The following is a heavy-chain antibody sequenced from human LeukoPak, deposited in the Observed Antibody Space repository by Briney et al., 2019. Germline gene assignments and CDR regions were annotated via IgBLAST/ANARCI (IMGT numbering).Heavy chain of an antibody. CDR2: IYYSGST. D-gene: IGHD3-3*01. J-gene: IGHJ5*02. CDR1: GGSISSYY. V-gene: IGHV4-59*01. Sequence: SETLSLTCTVSGGSISSYYWSWIRQPPGKGLEWIGYIYYSGSTNYNPSLKSRVTMSVDTSKNQFSLKLSSVTAADTAVYYCARVERPAGFDPWGQGTLVTVSS. CDR3: ARVERPAGFDP.